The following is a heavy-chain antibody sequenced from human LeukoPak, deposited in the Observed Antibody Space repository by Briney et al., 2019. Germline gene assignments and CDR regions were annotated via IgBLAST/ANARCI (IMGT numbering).Heavy chain of an antibody. CDR3: ARGQKEYSSSSATQRFDP. J-gene: IGHJ5*02. CDR2: IIPIFGIA. V-gene: IGHV1-69*04. CDR1: GGTFSGYA. D-gene: IGHD6-6*01. Sequence: SVKVSCKAPGGTFSGYAISWVRQAPGQGLEWMGRIIPIFGIANYAQKFQGRVTITADKSTSTASMELSSLRSEDTAVYYCARGQKEYSSSSATQRFDPWGQGTLVTVSS.